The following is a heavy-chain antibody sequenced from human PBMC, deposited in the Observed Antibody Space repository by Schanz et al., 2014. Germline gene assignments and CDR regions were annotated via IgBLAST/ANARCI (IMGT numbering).Heavy chain of an antibody. CDR3: ARLDSSSWYPRY. CDR2: ISSSGSYT. D-gene: IGHD6-13*01. Sequence: QVQLVESGGGLVKPGGSLRLSCAASGFGFDDYAMSWVRQAPGKGLEWVSYISSSGSYTNYADSVKGRFTTSRDNGKKSMYLQMNSLRAEDTAVYYCARLDSSSWYPRYWGQGTLVTVSS. J-gene: IGHJ4*02. V-gene: IGHV3-11*05. CDR1: GFGFDDYA.